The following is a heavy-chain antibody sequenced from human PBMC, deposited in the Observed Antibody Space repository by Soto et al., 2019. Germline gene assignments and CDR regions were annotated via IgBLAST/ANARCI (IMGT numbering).Heavy chain of an antibody. Sequence: EVQLVDSGGGLVQPGGSLRLSCAASGFSFSSYWMSWVRQAPGKGLELVANIKTDGSEQYYVDSVRGRFTISRDNGKNLLYLQMNSLRAEDTGVYYCSRAEDYWGQGTLVTVAS. J-gene: IGHJ4*02. CDR1: GFSFSSYW. CDR2: IKTDGSEQ. CDR3: SRAEDY. V-gene: IGHV3-7*01.